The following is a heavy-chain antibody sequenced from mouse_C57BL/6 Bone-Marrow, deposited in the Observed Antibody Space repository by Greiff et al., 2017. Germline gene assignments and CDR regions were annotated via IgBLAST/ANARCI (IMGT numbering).Heavy chain of an antibody. CDR3: ARPTYYYGSSYLDF. Sequence: EVHLEESGGDLVKPGASLKLSCAASGFTFSSYGMSWVRQTPDKRLEWVATISSGGSYTYYPDSVKGRFTISRDNAENTPYLPMSSLKSEDTAVYYFARPTYYYGSSYLDFWGQGTTLTVSS. D-gene: IGHD1-1*01. CDR2: ISSGGSYT. CDR1: GFTFSSYG. V-gene: IGHV5-6*01. J-gene: IGHJ2*01.